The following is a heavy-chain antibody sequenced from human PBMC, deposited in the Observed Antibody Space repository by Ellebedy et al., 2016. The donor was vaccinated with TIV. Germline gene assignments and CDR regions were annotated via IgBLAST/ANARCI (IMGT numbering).Heavy chain of an antibody. V-gene: IGHV3-7*03. CDR2: IKEDGSQT. CDR1: GFTFSTYW. J-gene: IGHJ4*02. Sequence: GESLKISCATSGFTFSTYWMAWVRQAPGKGLEWVANIKEDGSQTYYVGSVKGRFTISRDNAKNSLYLQMSSLRAEDTAVYYCARPGKPYAIDYWGQGILVTVSS. D-gene: IGHD2-8*01. CDR3: ARPGKPYAIDY.